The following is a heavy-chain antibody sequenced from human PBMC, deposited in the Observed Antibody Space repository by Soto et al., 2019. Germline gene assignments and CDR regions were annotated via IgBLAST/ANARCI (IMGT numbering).Heavy chain of an antibody. Sequence: GASVKVSCKDCGYTFTSYGISWVRQAPGQGLEWMGWISAYNGNTNYAQKLQGRVTMTTDTSTSTAYMELRSLRSDDTAVYYCARSRLRPEYFQHWGQGTLVTVSS. V-gene: IGHV1-18*01. J-gene: IGHJ1*01. CDR2: ISAYNGNT. CDR3: ARSRLRPEYFQH. CDR1: GYTFTSYG. D-gene: IGHD5-12*01.